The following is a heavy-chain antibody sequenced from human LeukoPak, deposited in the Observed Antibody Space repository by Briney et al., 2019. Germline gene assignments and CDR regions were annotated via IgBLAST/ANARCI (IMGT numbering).Heavy chain of an antibody. CDR3: ARDGSVVVNPTYYFDY. J-gene: IGHJ4*02. V-gene: IGHV3-53*01. D-gene: IGHD3-22*01. Sequence: PGGSLRLSCAASGFTVSSSYMYWVRQAPGKGLEWVSFFYRGDSTYYAESVRGRFTISRDNSKSTLYLLMNSLIPEDTAVYYCARDGSVVVNPTYYFDYWGQGTLVTVSP. CDR2: FYRGDST. CDR1: GFTVSSSY.